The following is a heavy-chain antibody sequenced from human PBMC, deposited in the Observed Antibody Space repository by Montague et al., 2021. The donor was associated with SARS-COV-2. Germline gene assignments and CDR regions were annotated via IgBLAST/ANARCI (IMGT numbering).Heavy chain of an antibody. CDR2: IYRSGSP. CDR3: ARGVDTGVVTVTGGFDS. Sequence: TLSPTCTVSGGSISRGYYYWSWIRLPAGKGLEWIGRIYRSGSPNYNPSLESRVVLSVDTSRNQFSMKMTSVTAADTAMYYCARGVDTGVVTVTGGFDSGGQGTLVIVSS. CDR1: GGSISRGYYY. J-gene: IGHJ4*02. V-gene: IGHV4-61*02. D-gene: IGHD5-18*01.